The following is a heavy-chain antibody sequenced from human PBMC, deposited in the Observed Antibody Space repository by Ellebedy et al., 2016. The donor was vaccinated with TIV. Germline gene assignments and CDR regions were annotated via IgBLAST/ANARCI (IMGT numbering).Heavy chain of an antibody. CDR3: ARRPGGGLGTFDY. J-gene: IGHJ4*02. CDR2: IYYSGST. V-gene: IGHV4-59*12. Sequence: SETLSLTXTVSGGSISSYYWSWIRQPPGKGLEWIGYIYYSGSTNYNPSLKSRVTISVDTSKNQFSLKLSSVTAADTAVYYCARRPGGGLGTFDYWGQGTLVTVSS. D-gene: IGHD3-16*01. CDR1: GGSISSYY.